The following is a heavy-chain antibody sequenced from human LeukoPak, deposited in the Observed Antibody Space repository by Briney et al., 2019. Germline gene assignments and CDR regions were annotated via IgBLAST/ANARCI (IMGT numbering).Heavy chain of an antibody. Sequence: GGSLRLSCAASGFTFSSYAMNWVRQAPGKGLEWVSAISGSGGSTYYADSVKGRFTISRDNSKNTLYLQMNSLRAEDTAVYYCAKAPKYSGSYAFDYWGQGTLVTVSS. J-gene: IGHJ4*02. D-gene: IGHD1-26*01. CDR3: AKAPKYSGSYAFDY. CDR1: GFTFSSYA. V-gene: IGHV3-23*01. CDR2: ISGSGGST.